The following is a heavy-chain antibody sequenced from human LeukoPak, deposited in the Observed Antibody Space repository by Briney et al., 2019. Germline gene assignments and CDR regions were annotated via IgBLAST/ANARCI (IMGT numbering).Heavy chain of an antibody. CDR3: ARPSGWWHAPIDY. Sequence: PSEALSLTCTVSGGSISGSSYYWGWIRQPPGKGLEWIGSIYYSGSTYYNPSLKSRVTISVDTSKNQFSLKLTSVTAADTAVYYCARPSGWWHAPIDYWGQGTLVTVSS. CDR1: GGSISGSSYY. V-gene: IGHV4-39*01. J-gene: IGHJ4*02. CDR2: IYYSGST. D-gene: IGHD2-15*01.